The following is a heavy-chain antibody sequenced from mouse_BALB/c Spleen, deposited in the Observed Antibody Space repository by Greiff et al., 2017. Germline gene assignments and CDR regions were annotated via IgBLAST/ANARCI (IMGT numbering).Heavy chain of an antibody. CDR3: ARSYYGNAYYFDD. D-gene: IGHD2-1*01. J-gene: IGHJ2*01. CDR1: GFTFSSFG. CDR2: ISSGSSTI. V-gene: IGHV5-17*02. Sequence: EVKLVESGGGLVQPGGSRKLSCAASGFTFSSFGMHWVRQAPEKGLEWVAYISSGSSTIYYADTVKGRFTISRDNPKNTLFLQMTSLRSEDTAMYYCARSYYGNAYYFDDWGQGTTLTVSS.